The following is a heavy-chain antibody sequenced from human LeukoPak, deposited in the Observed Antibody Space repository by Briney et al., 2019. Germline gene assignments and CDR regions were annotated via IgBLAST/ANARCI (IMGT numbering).Heavy chain of an antibody. J-gene: IGHJ4*02. Sequence: SETLSLTCTVSGGSISSSRYYWGWIRQPPGKGLEWIGSIYYSGSTYYNPSLKSRVTMSVDTSKNQFSLKLSSVTAADTAVYYCERPLGGGSSWFSFDSWGQGTLVTVSS. CDR2: IYYSGST. V-gene: IGHV4-39*01. D-gene: IGHD6-13*01. CDR1: GGSISSSRYY. CDR3: ERPLGGGSSWFSFDS.